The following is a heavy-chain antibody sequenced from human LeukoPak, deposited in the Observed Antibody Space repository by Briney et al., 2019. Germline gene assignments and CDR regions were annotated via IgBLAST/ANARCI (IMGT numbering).Heavy chain of an antibody. D-gene: IGHD3-22*01. CDR2: TNHSGST. Sequence: SETLSLTCAVYGGSFSGYYWSWIRQPPGKGLEWIGETNHSGSTNYNPSLKSRVTISVDTSKNQFSLKLSSVTAADTAVYYCARGLGDDSSGTIFDYWGQGTLVTVSS. J-gene: IGHJ4*02. CDR3: ARGLGDDSSGTIFDY. CDR1: GGSFSGYY. V-gene: IGHV4-34*01.